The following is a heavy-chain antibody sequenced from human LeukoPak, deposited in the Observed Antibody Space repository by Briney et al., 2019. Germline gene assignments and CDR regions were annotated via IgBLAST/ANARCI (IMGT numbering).Heavy chain of an antibody. V-gene: IGHV3-11*04. J-gene: IGHJ6*02. CDR3: ARDIPDYYDSSSLHGMDV. Sequence: PGGSLRLSCAASGFTFSDYYMSWIRQAPGKGLEWVSYISSSGSTIYYADSVKGRFTISRDNAKNSLYLQMNSLRAEDTAVYYCARDIPDYYDSSSLHGMDVWGQGTTVTVSS. D-gene: IGHD3-22*01. CDR2: ISSSGSTI. CDR1: GFTFSDYY.